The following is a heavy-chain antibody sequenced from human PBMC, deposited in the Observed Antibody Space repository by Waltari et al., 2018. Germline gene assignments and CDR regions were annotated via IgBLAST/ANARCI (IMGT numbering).Heavy chain of an antibody. CDR1: GFTFDDYA. V-gene: IGHV3-9*01. Sequence: EVQLVESGGGLVQPGRSLRLSCAASGFTFDDYAMHWVRQAPGKGLEWVAGISGNSGSIGYADSVNGRFTISRDNAKNSLYLQMNSLRAEDTALYYCAKGLGEVVPAAYFDYWGQGTLVTVSS. CDR3: AKGLGEVVPAAYFDY. J-gene: IGHJ4*02. CDR2: ISGNSGSI. D-gene: IGHD2-2*01.